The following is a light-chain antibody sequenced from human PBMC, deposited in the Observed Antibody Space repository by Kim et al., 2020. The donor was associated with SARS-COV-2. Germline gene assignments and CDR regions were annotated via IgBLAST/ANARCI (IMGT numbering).Light chain of an antibody. V-gene: IGKV3-20*01. CDR3: QEYDDSPPWT. J-gene: IGKJ1*01. Sequence: PGEGATLSCRASQIVSSNYLAWYQQKPGQAPRLIIYVASSRATGIPDRFSGRGSGTDFTLTISRLEPEYFAVYYCQEYDDSPPWTFGQGTKVDIK. CDR1: QIVSSNY. CDR2: VAS.